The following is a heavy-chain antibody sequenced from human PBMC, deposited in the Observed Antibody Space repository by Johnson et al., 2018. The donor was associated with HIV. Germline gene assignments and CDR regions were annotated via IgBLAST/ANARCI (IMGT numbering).Heavy chain of an antibody. Sequence: VQLVESGGGALRPGGSLRLSCEASGFTFDDYGMSWVRQGPGKGLEWVSGISGSGGSTYYAESVKGRFTISRDNSKNTLHLQMNSLRAEDTAVYYCARGRGYYRFDAFDIWGQGTMVTVSS. CDR2: ISGSGGST. CDR3: ARGRGYYRFDAFDI. CDR1: GFTFDDYG. V-gene: IGHV3-20*04. D-gene: IGHD3-22*01. J-gene: IGHJ3*02.